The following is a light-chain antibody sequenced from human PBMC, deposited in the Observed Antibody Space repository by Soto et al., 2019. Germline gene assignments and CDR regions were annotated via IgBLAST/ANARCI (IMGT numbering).Light chain of an antibody. CDR2: DVT. CDR1: SSDAGGYNY. CDR3: CSYAGSSYV. V-gene: IGLV2-11*01. Sequence: QSALTQPPSVSGSPGQSVTISCTGTSSDAGGYNYVSWYQQHPGKAPKLIVYDVTQRPSGVPDHVSGSKSGNTASLTISGLQAEDEGDYYCCSYAGSSYVFGTGTKLTVL. J-gene: IGLJ1*01.